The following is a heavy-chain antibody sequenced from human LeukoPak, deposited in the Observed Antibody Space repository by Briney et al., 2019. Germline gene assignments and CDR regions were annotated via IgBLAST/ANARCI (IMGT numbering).Heavy chain of an antibody. J-gene: IGHJ4*02. CDR3: AEAKPQGSDRDFVY. V-gene: IGHV1-2*06. CDR1: GYTFTGYY. Sequence: ASVKVSCKTSGYTFTGYYMHWVRQTPGQGLEWMGRINPNSGDTNYAQKFQGRVTMTGDTSITTAYMELNSLRSDDTAVYYCAEAKPQGSDRDFVYWGQGTLVTVSS. D-gene: IGHD1-14*01. CDR2: INPNSGDT.